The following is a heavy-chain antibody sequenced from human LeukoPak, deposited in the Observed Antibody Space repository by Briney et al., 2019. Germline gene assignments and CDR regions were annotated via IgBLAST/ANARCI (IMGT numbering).Heavy chain of an antibody. CDR2: IYSGGRT. CDR1: GFTVSSSY. CDR3: ATADTSSSSWYRFDY. V-gene: IGHV3-53*01. Sequence: GGSLRLSCAASGFTVSSSYMSWVRQAPGKGLEWVSVIYSGGRTYYADSVKGRFTISRDSSKNTLFLQMNSLRAEDTAVYYCATADTSSSSWYRFDYWGQGTLVTVSS. J-gene: IGHJ4*02. D-gene: IGHD6-13*01.